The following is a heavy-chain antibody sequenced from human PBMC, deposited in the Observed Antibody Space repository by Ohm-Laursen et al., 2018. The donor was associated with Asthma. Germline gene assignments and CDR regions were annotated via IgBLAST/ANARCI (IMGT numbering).Heavy chain of an antibody. J-gene: IGHJ4*02. V-gene: IGHV1-2*06. Sequence: ASVKVSCKASGYTFTGYYMHWVRQAPGQGLEWMGRINPNSGGTNYAQAFQGRVTMTRDTSITTAYMELSRLRSDDTAVYYCASSWSFSDAGYWGQGTLVTVSS. CDR3: ASSWSFSDAGY. CDR1: GYTFTGYY. CDR2: INPNSGGT. D-gene: IGHD6-13*01.